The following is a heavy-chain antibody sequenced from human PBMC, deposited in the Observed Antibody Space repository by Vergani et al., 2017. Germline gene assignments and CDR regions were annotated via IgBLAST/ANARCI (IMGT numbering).Heavy chain of an antibody. CDR1: GGSISSGGYY. J-gene: IGHJ4*02. CDR2: IYYSGCT. V-gene: IGHV4-31*03. Sequence: QVQLQESGPGLVKPSETLSLTCTVSGGSISSGGYYWSWIRQDPGKGLEWIGYIYYSGCTYDNPALKSRVTRSVDTSKNQFSLKRSSVTAPDTAVYYCARGRTIVVVTYFDYWGQGTLVTVSS. CDR3: ARGRTIVVVTYFDY. D-gene: IGHD3-3*01.